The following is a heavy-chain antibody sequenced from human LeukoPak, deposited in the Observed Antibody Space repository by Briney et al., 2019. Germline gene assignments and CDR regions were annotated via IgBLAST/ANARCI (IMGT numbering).Heavy chain of an antibody. D-gene: IGHD3-3*01. CDR3: ARGLTIFGVVSDGLDI. CDR1: GFTFSSYE. J-gene: IGHJ3*02. Sequence: PGGSLRLSCAASGFTFSSYEMNWVRQAPGKGLEWVSYISSSGSTIYYADSVKGRFTISRDNAKNMLYLQMNTLRAEDTAVYYCARGLTIFGVVSDGLDIWGQGTKVTVSS. CDR2: ISSSGSTI. V-gene: IGHV3-48*03.